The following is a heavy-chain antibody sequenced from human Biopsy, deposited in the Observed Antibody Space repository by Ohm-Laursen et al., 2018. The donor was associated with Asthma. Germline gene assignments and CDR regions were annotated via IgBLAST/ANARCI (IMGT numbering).Heavy chain of an antibody. J-gene: IGHJ4*02. CDR2: IHHSGTS. Sequence: TLSLTCTVSGDSITSGGCCWNWIRQHPGKGLEWIGYIHHSGTSYFNPSLKSRVSFSRDTSKNQFSLRLSSVTAADTAMYYCARIPRRSGSYFVDYWDQGTLVIVSS. CDR1: GDSITSGGCC. D-gene: IGHD3-22*01. CDR3: ARIPRRSGSYFVDY. V-gene: IGHV4-31*03.